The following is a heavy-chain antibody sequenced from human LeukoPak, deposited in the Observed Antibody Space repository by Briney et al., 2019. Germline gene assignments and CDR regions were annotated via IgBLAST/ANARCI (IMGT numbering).Heavy chain of an antibody. CDR3: ARERRDSSSWYGGYFDY. CDR2: IIPIFGTA. CDR1: GGTFSSYA. V-gene: IGHV1-69*13. J-gene: IGHJ4*02. D-gene: IGHD6-13*01. Sequence: SVKVSCKASGGTFSSYAISWVRQAPGQGLEWMGGIIPIFGTANYAQKFQGRVTITADESTSTAYMELSSLRAEDTAVYYCARERRDSSSWYGGYFDYWGQGTLVTVSS.